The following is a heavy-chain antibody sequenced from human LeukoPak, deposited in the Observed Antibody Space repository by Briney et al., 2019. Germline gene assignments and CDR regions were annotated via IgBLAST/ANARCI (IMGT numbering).Heavy chain of an antibody. J-gene: IGHJ3*02. CDR2: IYPGDSDT. CDR1: GYSFTSYW. V-gene: IGHV5-51*01. Sequence: GESLKISCKGSGYSFTSYWIGWVRQMPGKGLEWMGIIYPGDSDTRYSPSFQGQVTISADKSISTAYLQWSSLKASDTAMYYCARHQVGWGSIKRAFDIWGQGTMVTVSS. D-gene: IGHD2-21*01. CDR3: ARHQVGWGSIKRAFDI.